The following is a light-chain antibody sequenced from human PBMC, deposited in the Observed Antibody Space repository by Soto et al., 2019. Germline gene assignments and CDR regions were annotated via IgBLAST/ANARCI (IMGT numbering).Light chain of an antibody. V-gene: IGKV1-5*01. CDR1: QSISSW. CDR3: QQYNSYSSIT. J-gene: IGKJ5*01. Sequence: DIQRTQYPSTLSASAGDRVTITCRASQSISSWLAWYQQKPGKAPKLLIYDASSLESGVPSRFSGSGSGTEFTLTISSLQPDDFATYYCQQYNSYSSITFAQGRRLEI. CDR2: DAS.